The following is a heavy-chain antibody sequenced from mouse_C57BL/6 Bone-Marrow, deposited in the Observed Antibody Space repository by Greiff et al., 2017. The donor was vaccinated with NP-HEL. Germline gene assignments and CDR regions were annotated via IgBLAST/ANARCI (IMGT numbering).Heavy chain of an antibody. Sequence: EVQVVESEGGLVQPGSSMKLSCTASGFTFSDYYMAWVRQVPEKGLEWVANINYDGSSTYYLDSLKSRFIISRDNAKNILYLQMSSLKSEDTATYYCARVWVYYFDYWGQGTTLTVSS. D-gene: IGHD4-1*01. J-gene: IGHJ2*01. CDR3: ARVWVYYFDY. V-gene: IGHV5-16*01. CDR2: INYDGSST. CDR1: GFTFSDYY.